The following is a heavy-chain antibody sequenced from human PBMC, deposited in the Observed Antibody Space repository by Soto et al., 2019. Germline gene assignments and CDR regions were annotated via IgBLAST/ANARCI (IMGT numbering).Heavy chain of an antibody. CDR2: IYYSGNT. D-gene: IGHD5-12*01. CDR1: GGSISSYY. CDR3: ARGAMVATAYGMDV. J-gene: IGHJ6*02. Sequence: SETLSLTCTVSGGSISSYYWSWIRQSPGKGLEWIGCIYYSGNTNYNPSLKSRVTISVDTSKNQFSLKLGSVTAADTAVYYCARGAMVATAYGMDVWGQGTTVTVSS. V-gene: IGHV4-59*08.